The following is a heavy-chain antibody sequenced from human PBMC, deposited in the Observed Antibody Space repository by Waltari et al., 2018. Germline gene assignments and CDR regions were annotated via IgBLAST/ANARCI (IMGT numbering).Heavy chain of an antibody. D-gene: IGHD6-13*01. Sequence: QVQLVQSGAEVKKPGASVKVSCKASGYTFTSYYMHWVRQAPGQGLEWMGIINPSGGSTSYAKKFQGRVTMTRDTSTSTVYMELSSLRSEDTAVYYCARDYSNPREARQAFDIWGQGTMVTVSS. CDR1: GYTFTSYY. CDR2: INPSGGST. V-gene: IGHV1-46*01. J-gene: IGHJ3*02. CDR3: ARDYSNPREARQAFDI.